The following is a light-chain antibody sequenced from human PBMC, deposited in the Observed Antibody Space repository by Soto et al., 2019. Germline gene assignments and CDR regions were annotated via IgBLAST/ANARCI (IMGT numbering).Light chain of an antibody. CDR3: QSYDNSLSAWV. CDR1: SSNIGAGYD. Sequence: QSALTQPPSVSGAPGQRVTISCTGSSSNIGAGYDVHWYHHLPGTAPKLIIYRNSHRPSGVPDRFSGSKSGTSASLAITGLQAEDEADYYCQSYDNSLSAWVFGGGTKVTVL. V-gene: IGLV1-40*01. CDR2: RNS. J-gene: IGLJ3*02.